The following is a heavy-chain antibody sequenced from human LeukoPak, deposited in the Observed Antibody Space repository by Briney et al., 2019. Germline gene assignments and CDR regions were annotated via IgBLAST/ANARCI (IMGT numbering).Heavy chain of an antibody. J-gene: IGHJ5*02. D-gene: IGHD1-20*01. CDR1: GFTFSSYA. CDR2: ISYDGSNK. CDR3: AKVGGITGTSAFDP. V-gene: IGHV3-30-3*01. Sequence: GGSLRLSCAASGFTFSSYAMHWVRQAPGKGLEWVAVISYDGSNKYYADSVEGRFTISRDNSKNTLYLQMNSLRAEDTAVYYCAKVGGITGTSAFDPWDQGTLVTVSS.